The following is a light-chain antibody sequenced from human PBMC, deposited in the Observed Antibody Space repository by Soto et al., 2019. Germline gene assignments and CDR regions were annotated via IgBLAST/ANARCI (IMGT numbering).Light chain of an antibody. V-gene: IGKV3D-20*01. CDR3: QQYGSSPFT. J-gene: IGKJ5*01. CDR2: DAS. Sequence: EIVLTQSPVTLSLSPGERGTLSCGTSQSVSSRYLAWYQQRPGLAPRLLIYDASSRATGTPDRFSGSGSGTDFTLTISRLEPEDVAVYYGQQYGSSPFTFGQGTRLEIK. CDR1: QSVSSRY.